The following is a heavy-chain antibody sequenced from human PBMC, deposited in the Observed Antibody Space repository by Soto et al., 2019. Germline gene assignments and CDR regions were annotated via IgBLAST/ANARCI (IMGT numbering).Heavy chain of an antibody. CDR2: LSTSGST. V-gene: IGHV4-4*07. D-gene: IGHD6-6*01. Sequence: SETLSLTCTVSGVSISNYYWSWIRQPAGKGLEWIGRLSTSGSTNYNPSLKSRVTMSLDTSKNQFSLMLNSVTAADTAVYYCRRDFDYWGQGTLVTVS. J-gene: IGHJ4*02. CDR1: GVSISNYY. CDR3: RRDFDY.